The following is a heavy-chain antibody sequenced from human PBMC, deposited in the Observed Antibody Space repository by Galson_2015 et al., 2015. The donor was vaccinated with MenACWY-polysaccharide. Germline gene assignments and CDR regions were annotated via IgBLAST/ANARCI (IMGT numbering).Heavy chain of an antibody. J-gene: IGHJ4*02. CDR1: GYTFTSYD. Sequence: SVTVSCKASGYTFTSYDINWVRQAPGQGLEWLGWMNPNSGNTGYAQKFQGRVTMTRNTSINTAYMELSSLTSEDTAVYYCASPKAGTHYFEYWGQGTLATVSS. D-gene: IGHD6-19*01. CDR3: ASPKAGTHYFEY. CDR2: MNPNSGNT. V-gene: IGHV1-8*01.